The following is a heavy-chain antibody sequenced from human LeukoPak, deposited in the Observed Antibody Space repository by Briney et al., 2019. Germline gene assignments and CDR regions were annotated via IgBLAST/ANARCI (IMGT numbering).Heavy chain of an antibody. CDR2: ISFDGSNK. Sequence: GGSLRLSCAASGFTFSSYGMHWVRQAPGKGLEWVAVISFDGSNKYYADSVKGRFTISRDSSKNTLYLQMNSLRAEDTAVFYCAKDLNGLRYFDWLPEIYYWGQGTLVTVSS. CDR3: AKDLNGLRYFDWLPEIYY. CDR1: GFTFSSYG. J-gene: IGHJ4*02. V-gene: IGHV3-30*18. D-gene: IGHD3-9*01.